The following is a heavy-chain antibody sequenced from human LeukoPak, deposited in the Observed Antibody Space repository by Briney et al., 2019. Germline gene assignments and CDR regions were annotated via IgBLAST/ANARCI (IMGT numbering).Heavy chain of an antibody. CDR1: GGSISSSNW. Sequence: SGTLSLTCVVSGGSISSSNWWSWVRQPPEKGLEWIGEIYHSGSTNYNPSLKSRVTISVDKSKNQFSLKLSSVTAADTAVYYCATLSGDDILTGYYTYYYFDYWGQGTLVTVSS. J-gene: IGHJ4*02. CDR3: ATLSGDDILTGYYTYYYFDY. CDR2: IYHSGST. D-gene: IGHD3-9*01. V-gene: IGHV4-4*02.